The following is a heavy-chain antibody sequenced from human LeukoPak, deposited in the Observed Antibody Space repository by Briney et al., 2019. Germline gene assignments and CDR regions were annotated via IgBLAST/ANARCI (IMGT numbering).Heavy chain of an antibody. CDR2: IGIRGDT. J-gene: IGHJ4*02. CDR1: GFTFIDYD. CDR3: ARGGIQVSGIDEFDY. D-gene: IGHD6-19*01. Sequence: GGSLRLSCAASGFTFIDYDMHWVRHVIGKGLGWVSAIGIRGDTHYSGSVKGRFTISRENAESSLYLQMNSLRAEDTAVYYCARGGIQVSGIDEFDYWGQGTLVTVSS. V-gene: IGHV3-13*01.